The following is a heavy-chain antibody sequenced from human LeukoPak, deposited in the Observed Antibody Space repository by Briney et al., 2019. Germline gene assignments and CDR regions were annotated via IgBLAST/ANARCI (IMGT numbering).Heavy chain of an antibody. Sequence: SGGSLRLSCAASGFTFTNYHMNWVRQAPGKGLDWVASISHSSIYIYYADSVKGRFTISRDNAKNSLYLQMSNLRAEDTAVYFCARGGGLDVWGQGATVTVSS. CDR2: ISHSSIYI. J-gene: IGHJ6*02. CDR1: GFTFTNYH. CDR3: ARGGGLDV. V-gene: IGHV3-21*04. D-gene: IGHD3-16*01.